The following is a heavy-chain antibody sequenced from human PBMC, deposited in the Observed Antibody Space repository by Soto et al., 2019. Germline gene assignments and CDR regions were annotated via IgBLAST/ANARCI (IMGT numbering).Heavy chain of an antibody. CDR3: AKSRDGNNFYFYYGMDV. D-gene: IGHD2-2*01. CDR1: GFTFNNYG. CDR2: ILYDGGKN. V-gene: IGHV3-30*18. Sequence: QVQLVESGGGLVQPGRSLRLSCAASGFTFNNYGMHWVRQAPGKGLEWVAHILYDGGKNYYADSVKGRFTISRDNSKNTLYLQMNSLTAEDTAVYFCAKSRDGNNFYFYYGMDVWGQGTAVTVSS. J-gene: IGHJ6*02.